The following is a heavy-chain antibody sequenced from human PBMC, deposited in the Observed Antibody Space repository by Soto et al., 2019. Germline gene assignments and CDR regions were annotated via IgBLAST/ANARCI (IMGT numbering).Heavy chain of an antibody. CDR3: ARVGYYYDSSSFDY. D-gene: IGHD3-22*01. V-gene: IGHV4-31*03. J-gene: IGHJ4*02. Sequence: SETLSLTCTVSDDSISSSGYYWSWIRQHPGKGLEWIGNIYYSGTTYYNPSLKSRVTISVDTSKNQFSLKLSSVTAADTAVYYCARVGYYYDSSSFDYWGQGTLVTVSS. CDR1: DDSISSSGYY. CDR2: IYYSGTT.